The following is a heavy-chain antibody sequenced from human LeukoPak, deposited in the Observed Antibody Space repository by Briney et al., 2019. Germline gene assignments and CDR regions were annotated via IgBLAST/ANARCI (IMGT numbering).Heavy chain of an antibody. CDR3: ARHEGLLWFGELSKSQYNWFDP. Sequence: PSETLSLTCTVSGGSISSSSYYWGWIRQPPGKGLEWIGSIYYSGSTYYNPSLKSRVTISVDTSMNQFSLKLSSVTAADTAVYYCARHEGLLWFGELSKSQYNWFDPWGQGTLVTVSS. D-gene: IGHD3-10*01. J-gene: IGHJ5*02. CDR1: GGSISSSSYY. CDR2: IYYSGST. V-gene: IGHV4-39*01.